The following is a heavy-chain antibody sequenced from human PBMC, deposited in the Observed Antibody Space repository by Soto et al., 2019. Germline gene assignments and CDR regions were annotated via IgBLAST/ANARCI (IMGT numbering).Heavy chain of an antibody. D-gene: IGHD3-10*01. Sequence: GSLRLSCAASGFSFDDYAMTWVRQATGKGLEWVSAISGSGDNTYYADSVKGRFTISRDNSKNTLFLQMNSLRAGDTALYYCAKFREYYQGSGSRTYYFYGMDVWGQGTTVTVSS. CDR1: GFSFDDYA. CDR2: ISGSGDNT. CDR3: AKFREYYQGSGSRTYYFYGMDV. J-gene: IGHJ6*02. V-gene: IGHV3-23*01.